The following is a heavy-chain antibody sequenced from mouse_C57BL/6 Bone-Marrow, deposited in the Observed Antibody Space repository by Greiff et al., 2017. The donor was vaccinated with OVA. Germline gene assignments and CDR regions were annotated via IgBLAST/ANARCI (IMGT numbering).Heavy chain of an antibody. Sequence: QVQLQQSGPELVKPGASVKLSCKASGYTFTSYDINWVKQRPGQGLEWIGWIYPRDGSTKYNEKFKGKATLTVDTSSSTAYMELHSLTSEDSAVYFCARRGITTVVPTRSRAGYAMDYWGQGTSVTVSS. J-gene: IGHJ4*01. CDR1: GYTFTSYD. CDR3: ARRGITTVVPTRSRAGYAMDY. D-gene: IGHD1-1*01. V-gene: IGHV1-85*01. CDR2: IYPRDGST.